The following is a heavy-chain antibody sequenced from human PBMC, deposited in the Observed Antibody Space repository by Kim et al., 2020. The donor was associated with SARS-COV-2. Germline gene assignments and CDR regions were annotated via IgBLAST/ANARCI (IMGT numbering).Heavy chain of an antibody. CDR2: INAGNGNT. Sequence: ASVKVSCKASGYTFTSYAMHWVRQAPGQRLEWMVWINAGNGNTKYSQKFQGRVTITRDTSASTAYMELSSLRSEDTAVYYCAREEGVYSSSWYPFDYCGQGTVGTVSS. V-gene: IGHV1-3*01. D-gene: IGHD6-13*01. CDR1: GYTFTSYA. CDR3: AREEGVYSSSWYPFDY. J-gene: IGHJ4*02.